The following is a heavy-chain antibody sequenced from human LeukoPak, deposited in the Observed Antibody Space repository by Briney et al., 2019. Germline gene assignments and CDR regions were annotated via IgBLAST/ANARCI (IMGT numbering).Heavy chain of an antibody. CDR3: ARASMVREGIPRREESIDAFDI. Sequence: PGGSLRLSCAASGFTFSSYSMNWVRQAPGKGLEWVSSISSSSSYIYYADSVKGRFTISRDNAKNSLYLQMNSLRAEDTAVYYCARASMVREGIPRREESIDAFDIWGQGTMVTVSS. V-gene: IGHV3-21*01. D-gene: IGHD3-10*01. CDR2: ISSSSSYI. CDR1: GFTFSSYS. J-gene: IGHJ3*02.